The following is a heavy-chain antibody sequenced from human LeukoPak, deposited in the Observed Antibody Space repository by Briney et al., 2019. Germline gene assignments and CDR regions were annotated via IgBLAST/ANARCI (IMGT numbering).Heavy chain of an antibody. CDR3: TSSGRASGVAERYDY. D-gene: IGHD6-19*01. Sequence: ASVKVSCKASGYTFTSYGISWVRQAPGQGLEWMGWISAYNGNTDYAQKLQGRVTMTTDTSTSTAYMELRSLRSDDTAVYYCTSSGRASGVAERYDYWGQGTLATVSS. V-gene: IGHV1-18*01. CDR1: GYTFTSYG. J-gene: IGHJ4*02. CDR2: ISAYNGNT.